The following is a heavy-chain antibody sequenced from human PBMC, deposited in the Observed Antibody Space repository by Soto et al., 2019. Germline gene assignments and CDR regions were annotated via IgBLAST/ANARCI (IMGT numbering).Heavy chain of an antibody. D-gene: IGHD3-10*01. J-gene: IGHJ4*02. Sequence: SETLSLTCTVSGGSISRSNSYWGWSRQPPGKVLEWIGSINCSGSTYYNASLKRRMTISVETSNNRFSLKLSSVSAADTAVYFYDKTGCWSNYRVADYWGQGTLVTVSS. CDR2: INCSGST. CDR1: GGSISRSNSY. CDR3: DKTGCWSNYRVADY. V-gene: IGHV4-39*01.